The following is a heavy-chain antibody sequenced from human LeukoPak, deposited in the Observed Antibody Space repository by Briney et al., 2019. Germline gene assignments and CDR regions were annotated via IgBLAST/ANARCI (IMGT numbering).Heavy chain of an antibody. D-gene: IGHD5-18*01. CDR1: GFTFSSYW. V-gene: IGHV3-7*01. CDR2: IKQDGSEK. CDR3: ARGRLNSYGYLDY. J-gene: IGHJ4*02. Sequence: QTGGSLRLSCAASGFTFSSYWMSWVRQAPGKGLEWVAKIKQDGSEKYYVDSVKGRFTISRDNAKNSLYLQMNSLRAEDTAVYYCARGRLNSYGYLDYWGQGTLVTVSS.